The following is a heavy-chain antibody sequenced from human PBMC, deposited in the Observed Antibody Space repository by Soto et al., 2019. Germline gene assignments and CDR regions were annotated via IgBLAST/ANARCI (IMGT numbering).Heavy chain of an antibody. V-gene: IGHV3-74*01. Sequence: GGSLRLSCAASGFTFSHNGMHWVRQAPGKGLEWVSRIDGSGTSTSYADSVKGRFTISRDNAENTLYLQMNSLRDEDTAVYYCARFGTYYDRSGFEYWGQGTLVTVSS. CDR2: IDGSGTST. CDR1: GFTFSHNG. CDR3: ARFGTYYDRSGFEY. J-gene: IGHJ4*02. D-gene: IGHD3-22*01.